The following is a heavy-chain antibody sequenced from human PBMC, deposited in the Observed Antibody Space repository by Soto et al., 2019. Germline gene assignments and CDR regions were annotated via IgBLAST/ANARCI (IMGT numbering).Heavy chain of an antibody. Sequence: SETLSLTFAVFTASPGDHYWASLRESPDKVLERTGEVHPGGSTDYNPSLKSRLTLSLDTSKNQFSLKVASVTAADTAVYFCARGKPSGYRFGPRNFFYYGLDVWGPGTTVTGSS. CDR2: VHPGGST. D-gene: IGHD5-18*01. J-gene: IGHJ6*01. CDR1: TASPGDHY. V-gene: IGHV4-34*01. CDR3: ARGKPSGYRFGPRNFFYYGLDV.